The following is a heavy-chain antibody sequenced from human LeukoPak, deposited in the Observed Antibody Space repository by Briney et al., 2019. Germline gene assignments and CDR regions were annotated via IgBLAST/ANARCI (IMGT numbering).Heavy chain of an antibody. V-gene: IGHV3-53*01. Sequence: PGGSLRLSCAASGFTVSSNYMSWVRQAPGKGLEWVSVIYSGGSTYYADTVKGRFTISRDNSKNTLYLQMNSLRAEDTAVYYCAKDHMITFGGVIALSDYWGQGTLVTVSS. CDR3: AKDHMITFGGVIALSDY. CDR2: IYSGGST. J-gene: IGHJ4*02. CDR1: GFTVSSNY. D-gene: IGHD3-16*02.